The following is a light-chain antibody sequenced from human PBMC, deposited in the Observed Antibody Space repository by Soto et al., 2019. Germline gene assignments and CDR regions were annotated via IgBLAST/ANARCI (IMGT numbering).Light chain of an antibody. CDR1: QDISNY. CDR3: LQRNTWPYT. CDR2: DAS. V-gene: IGKV1-33*01. Sequence: DIQMTQSPSSLSASVGDRVTITCQASQDISNYLNWYQQKPGKAPKLLIYDASNLETGVPSRFSGSGSGTDFTFTISSLEPEDFAVYYCLQRNTWPYTFGQGTKLEIK. J-gene: IGKJ2*01.